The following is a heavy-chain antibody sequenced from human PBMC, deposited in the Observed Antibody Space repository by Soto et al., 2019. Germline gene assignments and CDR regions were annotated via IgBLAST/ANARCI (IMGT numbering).Heavy chain of an antibody. J-gene: IGHJ4*02. V-gene: IGHV4-59*01. D-gene: IGHD3-10*01. Sequence: PSETLSLTCTVSGGSISSYYWSWIRQPPGKGLEWIGYIYYSGSTNYNPSLKSRVTISVDTSKNQFSLKLSSVTAADTAVYYCAGLRWYYYGSGSYYTIDYWGQGTLVTVSS. CDR1: GGSISSYY. CDR2: IYYSGST. CDR3: AGLRWYYYGSGSYYTIDY.